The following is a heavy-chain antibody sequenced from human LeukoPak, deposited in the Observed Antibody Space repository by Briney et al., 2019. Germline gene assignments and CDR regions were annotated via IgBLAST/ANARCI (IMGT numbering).Heavy chain of an antibody. V-gene: IGHV3-7*05. CDR2: IKQDGSDK. D-gene: IGHD2-2*02. CDR3: ARGYMTADY. J-gene: IGHJ4*02. CDR1: GFTLNNYW. Sequence: GGSLRLSCVASGFTLNNYWMSWVRQAPGKGLERVASIKQDGSDKYYVDSVRGRFTISRDNAKNSLYLQMSSLRAGDTAVYYCARGYMTADYWGQGSLVTVSS.